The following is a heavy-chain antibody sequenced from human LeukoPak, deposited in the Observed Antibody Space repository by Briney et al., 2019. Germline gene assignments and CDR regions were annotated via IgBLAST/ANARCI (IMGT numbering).Heavy chain of an antibody. V-gene: IGHV3-21*01. Sequence: GGSLRLSCAASGFTFSSYSMNWVRQAPGKGLEWVSSISSSSSYIYYADSVKGRFTLSRDNAKNSLYLQMNSLRAEDTAVYYCARDHCSSSSCYVYYGMDVWGQGTTVTVSS. D-gene: IGHD2-2*01. J-gene: IGHJ6*02. CDR3: ARDHCSSSSCYVYYGMDV. CDR1: GFTFSSYS. CDR2: ISSSSSYI.